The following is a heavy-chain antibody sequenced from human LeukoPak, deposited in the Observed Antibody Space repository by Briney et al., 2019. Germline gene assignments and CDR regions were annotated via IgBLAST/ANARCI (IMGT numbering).Heavy chain of an antibody. J-gene: IGHJ4*02. CDR3: AREGVTMIVETYYFDY. CDR2: ISYDGSNK. CDR1: GFTFSSYA. V-gene: IGHV3-30-3*01. Sequence: GWSLRLSCAASGFTFSSYAMHWVRQAPGKGLEWVAVISYDGSNKYYADSVKGRFTISRDNSKNTLYLQMNSLRAEDTAVYYCAREGVTMIVETYYFDYWGQGTLVTVSS. D-gene: IGHD3-22*01.